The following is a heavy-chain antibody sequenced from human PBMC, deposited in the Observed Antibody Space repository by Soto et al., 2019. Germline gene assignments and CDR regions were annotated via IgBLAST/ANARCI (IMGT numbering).Heavy chain of an antibody. D-gene: IGHD1-1*01. CDR2: ITWNGVAM. Sequence: EVQLVESGGGLGQPGVSLRLSCAASGFTFEDYVMHWVRQTPGKGLEWVSGITWNGVAMGYAASVQGRFTISRDDDQNSLFLQINSLRPKDTALYSCAKSCVAIRHLSKYMEAWGKGTTVTV. CDR1: GFTFEDYV. V-gene: IGHV3-9*01. CDR3: AKSCVAIRHLSKYMEA. J-gene: IGHJ6*03.